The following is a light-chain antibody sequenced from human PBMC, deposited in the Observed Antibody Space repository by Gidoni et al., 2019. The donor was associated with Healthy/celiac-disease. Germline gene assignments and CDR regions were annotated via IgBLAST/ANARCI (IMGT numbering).Light chain of an antibody. CDR3: QQYYSTPPLIT. CDR2: WAS. V-gene: IGKV4-1*01. Sequence: DIVMPQSPNSLAVSLGERTTINCKASQSVLYSSNNKNYLAWYQQKPGQPPKLLIYWASTRESGVPDRFSGSGSGTDFTLTISSLQAEDVAVYYCQQYYSTPPLITFGQGTRLEIK. CDR1: QSVLYSSNNKNY. J-gene: IGKJ5*01.